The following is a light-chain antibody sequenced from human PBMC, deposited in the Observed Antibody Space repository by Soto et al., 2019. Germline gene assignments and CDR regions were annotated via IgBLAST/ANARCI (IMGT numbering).Light chain of an antibody. CDR1: QSVSSN. CDR3: QQYNNWPQT. V-gene: IGKV3-15*01. Sequence: ERVMTQSPATLSVAPGERATLSCRASQSVSSNLAWYQQKPGQAPRLLIYGASTRATGIPARFRGSGSGTEFTLTISSLQSEDFAVYYCQQYNNWPQTVGQGTRV. CDR2: GAS. J-gene: IGKJ1*01.